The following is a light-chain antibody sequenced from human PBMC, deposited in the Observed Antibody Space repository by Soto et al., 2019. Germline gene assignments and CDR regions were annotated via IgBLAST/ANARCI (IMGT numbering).Light chain of an antibody. V-gene: IGLV2-14*01. J-gene: IGLJ3*02. Sequence: QSALTQSASVSGSPGQSITISCTRTSSDVGGYNYVSWYQQHPGKAPKLIIYDVSNRPSGVSTRFSGSKSGNTASLTISGLQAEDEADYSCSSYTSTSSWVFGGGTKVTVL. CDR2: DVS. CDR3: SSYTSTSSWV. CDR1: SSDVGGYNY.